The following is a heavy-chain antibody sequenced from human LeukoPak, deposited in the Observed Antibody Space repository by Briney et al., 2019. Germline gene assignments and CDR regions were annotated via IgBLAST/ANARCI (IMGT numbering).Heavy chain of an antibody. CDR3: ASPSSWYSYYYGMDV. V-gene: IGHV3-74*01. CDR1: GFTFSSYW. J-gene: IGHJ6*02. CDR2: INSDGSST. Sequence: GGSLRLSCAASGFTFSSYWMGWVRQAPGKGLVWVSRINSDGSSTSYADSVKGRFTISRDNAKNTLYLQMNSLRAEDTAVYYCASPSSWYSYYYGMDVWGQGTTVTVSS. D-gene: IGHD6-13*01.